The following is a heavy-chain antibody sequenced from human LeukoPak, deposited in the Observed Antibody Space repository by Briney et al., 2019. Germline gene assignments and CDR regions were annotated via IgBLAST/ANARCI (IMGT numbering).Heavy chain of an antibody. J-gene: IGHJ4*02. D-gene: IGHD1-26*01. CDR3: AKDPLYSGSQY. Sequence: GGSLRLSCAASGFTFSNSGMSWVRQAPGKGLEWVSAISTDAGETHYADSVKGRFTISRDNSKNTLYLQMNNLRAEDTAIYYCAKDPLYSGSQYRGQGALVTVSS. CDR2: ISTDAGET. V-gene: IGHV3-23*01. CDR1: GFTFSNSG.